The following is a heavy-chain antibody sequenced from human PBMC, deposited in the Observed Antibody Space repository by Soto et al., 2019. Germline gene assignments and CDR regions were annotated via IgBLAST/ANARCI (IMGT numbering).Heavy chain of an antibody. CDR3: ARGDQKYSGSYYSYFRWFDP. V-gene: IGHV4-31*03. CDR2: IYYSGST. D-gene: IGHD1-26*01. Sequence: SETLSLTCTVSGGSISSGGYYWSWIRQHPGKGLDWIGYIYYSGSTYYNPSLKSRVTISVDTSKNQFSPKLSSVTAADTAVYYCARGDQKYSGSYYSYFRWFDPWGQGTLVTVSS. J-gene: IGHJ5*02. CDR1: GGSISSGGYY.